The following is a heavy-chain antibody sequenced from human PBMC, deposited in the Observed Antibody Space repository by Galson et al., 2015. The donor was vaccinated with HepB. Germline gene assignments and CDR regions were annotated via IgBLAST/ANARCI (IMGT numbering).Heavy chain of an antibody. CDR1: GHSFTTFW. J-gene: IGHJ4*02. CDR3: ARHLRYALDY. Sequence: QSGAEVKKAGESLKISCKGSGHSFTTFWIGWVRQMPGKGLEWMGSIYPGDSETKYNPSFQGQVTISADKSISTAYLQWSSLQASDTAMYSCARHLRYALDYWGQGTLVTVSS. V-gene: IGHV5-51*01. CDR2: IYPGDSET. D-gene: IGHD3-16*01.